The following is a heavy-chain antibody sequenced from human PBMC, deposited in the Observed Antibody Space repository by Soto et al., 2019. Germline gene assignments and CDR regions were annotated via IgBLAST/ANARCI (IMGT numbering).Heavy chain of an antibody. Sequence: SETLSLTCTVSGGSIRSGDYYWSWIRQPPGKGLELIGYIYNSGSTYYTPSLKSRVTISVDTSKNQFSLKLRSVTAADTAVYYCARVIYYDSGHERLYYFDYWGQGTLVTVSS. J-gene: IGHJ4*02. CDR1: GGSIRSGDYY. V-gene: IGHV4-30-4*01. D-gene: IGHD3-22*01. CDR3: ARVIYYDSGHERLYYFDY. CDR2: IYNSGST.